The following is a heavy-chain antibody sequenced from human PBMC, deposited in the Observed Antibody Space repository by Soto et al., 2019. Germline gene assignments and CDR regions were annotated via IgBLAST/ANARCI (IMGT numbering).Heavy chain of an antibody. V-gene: IGHV3-23*01. Sequence: GGSLRLSCAASGFTFSGYAMNWVRQAPGKGLEWVSALSGTGISTYYADTVKGRFTISRDNSRNTLHLQMSSLRADDTAVYYCARDPSATGTYYADWGQGTLVTVSS. J-gene: IGHJ4*02. CDR1: GFTFSGYA. CDR3: ARDPSATGTYYAD. D-gene: IGHD1-26*01. CDR2: LSGTGIST.